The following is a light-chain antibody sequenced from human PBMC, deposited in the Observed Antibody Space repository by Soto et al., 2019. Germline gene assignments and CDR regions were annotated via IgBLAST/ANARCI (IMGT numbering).Light chain of an antibody. CDR3: QKYSSVIT. V-gene: IGKV1-27*01. CDR2: AAS. J-gene: IGKJ5*01. CDR1: QGISSY. Sequence: DIQMTQSPSSLSASVGDRVTITCRASQGISSYLAWYQQKLGKVPKLLISAASTLQSGVQSRFSGSGSGTDFTLTISSLQPEDVATYYCQKYSSVITFGQGTRLEIK.